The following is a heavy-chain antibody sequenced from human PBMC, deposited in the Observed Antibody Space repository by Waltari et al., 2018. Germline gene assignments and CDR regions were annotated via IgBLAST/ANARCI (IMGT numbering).Heavy chain of an antibody. Sequence: QVQLQESGPGLVKPSETLSLPCTVSGGSLGSHSWSWLRQPPGKGLEWIGYIYYSGSTNYNPSLKSRVTISVDTSKNQFSLKLSSVTAADTAVYYCASGIAAEVYFDYWGQGTLVTVSS. D-gene: IGHD6-13*01. CDR3: ASGIAAEVYFDY. V-gene: IGHV4-59*11. CDR2: IYYSGST. CDR1: GGSLGSHS. J-gene: IGHJ4*02.